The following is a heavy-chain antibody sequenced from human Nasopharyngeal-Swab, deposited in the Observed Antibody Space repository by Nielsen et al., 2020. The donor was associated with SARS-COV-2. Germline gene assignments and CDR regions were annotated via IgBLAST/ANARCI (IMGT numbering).Heavy chain of an antibody. Sequence: SETLSLTCAVSGYSISSGYYWGWIRQPPGKGLEWIGSIYHSGSTYYNPSLKSRVIISVDTSKNQFSLKLSSVTAADTAVYYCARLRSGYYYYYMDVWGKGTTVTVSS. CDR2: IYHSGST. D-gene: IGHD3-10*01. CDR3: ARLRSGYYYYYMDV. CDR1: GYSISSGYY. V-gene: IGHV4-38-2*01. J-gene: IGHJ6*03.